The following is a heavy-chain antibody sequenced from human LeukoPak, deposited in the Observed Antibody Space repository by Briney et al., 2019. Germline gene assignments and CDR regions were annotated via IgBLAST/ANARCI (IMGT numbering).Heavy chain of an antibody. CDR1: GVSVSSDY. Sequence: GGSLRLSFAASGVSVSSDYMSWIRQAPGKGLEWVSLIYSSGTTYYADSVKGRFTISRDNSKNTLYLQMNSLRAEDTAIYYCARVASGGKSNDYWGQGTLVTVSS. V-gene: IGHV3-53*01. CDR3: ARVASGGKSNDY. J-gene: IGHJ4*02. CDR2: IYSSGTT. D-gene: IGHD2-15*01.